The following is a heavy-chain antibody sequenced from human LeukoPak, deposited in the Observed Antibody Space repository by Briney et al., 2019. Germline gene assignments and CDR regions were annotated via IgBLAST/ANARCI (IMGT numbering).Heavy chain of an antibody. D-gene: IGHD1-26*01. J-gene: IGHJ4*02. CDR3: ARGNWELTYYFDY. CDR2: INHSGST. V-gene: IGHV4-34*01. Sequence: LRLSCAASGFTFSSYAMHWVRQPPGKGLEWIGEINHSGSTNYNPSLKSRVTISVDTSKNQFSLKLSSVTAADTAVYYCARGNWELTYYFDYWGQGTLVTVSS. CDR1: GFTFSSYA.